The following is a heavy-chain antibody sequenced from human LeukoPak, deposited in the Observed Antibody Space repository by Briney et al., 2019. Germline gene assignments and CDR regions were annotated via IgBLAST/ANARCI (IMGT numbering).Heavy chain of an antibody. CDR3: ARLALPSQLLELYFDY. D-gene: IGHD1-7*01. Sequence: SETLSLTCTVSGGSISSYYWSWIRQPPGKGLEWIGYIYYSGGTNYYPSLKSRVTISVDTSKNQFSLKLSSVTAADTAVYYCARLALPSQLLELYFDYWGQGTLVTVSS. CDR1: GGSISSYY. J-gene: IGHJ4*02. V-gene: IGHV4-59*08. CDR2: IYYSGGT.